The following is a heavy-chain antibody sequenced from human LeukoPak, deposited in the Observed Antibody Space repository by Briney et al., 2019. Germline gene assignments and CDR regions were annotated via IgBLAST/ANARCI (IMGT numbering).Heavy chain of an antibody. Sequence: GGSLRLSCAASGFTFSSYGMHRVRQAPGKGLEWVAFIRYDGSNKYYADSVKGRFTISRDNSKNTLYLQMNSLRAEDTAVYYCAKDRGFGVVPFDYWGQGTLVTVSS. V-gene: IGHV3-30*02. J-gene: IGHJ4*02. D-gene: IGHD3-3*01. CDR2: IRYDGSNK. CDR1: GFTFSSYG. CDR3: AKDRGFGVVPFDY.